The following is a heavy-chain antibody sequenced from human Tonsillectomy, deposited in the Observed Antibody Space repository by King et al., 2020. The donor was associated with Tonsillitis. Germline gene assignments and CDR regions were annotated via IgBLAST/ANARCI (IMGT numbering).Heavy chain of an antibody. CDR1: GVTFSSFS. CDR2: ISASAGGT. V-gene: IGHV3-23*04. J-gene: IGHJ6*03. Sequence: VQLVESGGGLVQPGGSLRLSCAASGVTFSSFSMTWVRQAPGKGLEWFSSISASAGGTYFADSVNGRFTISRDNSKNTLYLQVNGLRAEDTAVYDCAKLLRSGYHLYYMDVWGKGTTVTVSS. D-gene: IGHD3-3*01. CDR3: AKLLRSGYHLYYMDV.